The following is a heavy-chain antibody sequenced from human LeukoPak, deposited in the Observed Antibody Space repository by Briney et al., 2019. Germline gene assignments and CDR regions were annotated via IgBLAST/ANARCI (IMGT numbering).Heavy chain of an antibody. V-gene: IGHV1-2*04. D-gene: IGHD3-3*01. CDR2: INPKSGGT. J-gene: IGHJ6*02. CDR1: GYTFTGYY. CDR3: ARDGTRITIFGVVIDGMGYYXMDV. Sequence: ASVKVSCKASGYTFTGYYMHWVRQAPGKGLEWMGRINPKSGGTNYAQKFQGWVTMTRDTSISTAYMELSRLRSDDTAVYYCARDGTRITIFGVVIDGMGYYXMDVWGQGTTVTVSS.